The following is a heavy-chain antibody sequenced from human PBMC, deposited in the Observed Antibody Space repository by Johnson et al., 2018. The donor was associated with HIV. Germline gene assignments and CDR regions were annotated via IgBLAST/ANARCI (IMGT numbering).Heavy chain of an antibody. D-gene: IGHD6-13*01. V-gene: IGHV3-15*01. J-gene: IGHJ3*02. Sequence: VQLVESGGGLVKPGGSLRLSCAVSGFTFSNAWMTWVRQAPGKGLEWVGRIKSKTDGGTADHAAPVKGRFTISRDDSTSTLYLQMNSLKIEDTAVYYCTTPYSSSWHTQNAFDIWGKGTMVTVSS. CDR3: TTPYSSSWHTQNAFDI. CDR2: IKSKTDGGTA. CDR1: GFTFSNAW.